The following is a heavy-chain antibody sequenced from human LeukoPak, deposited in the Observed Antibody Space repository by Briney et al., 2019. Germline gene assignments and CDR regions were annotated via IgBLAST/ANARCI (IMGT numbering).Heavy chain of an antibody. CDR2: ISAYNGNT. CDR3: ARKKRGGYEPFDY. V-gene: IGHV1-18*01. CDR1: GYTFTSYG. Sequence: GASVKVSCKASGYTFTSYGFSWMRQPPGQGLEWMGWISAYNGNTNYAQKLQGRVTMTTDTSTSTAYMELRSLRSDDTAVYYCARKKRGGYEPFDYWGQGTLVTVSS. J-gene: IGHJ4*02. D-gene: IGHD5-12*01.